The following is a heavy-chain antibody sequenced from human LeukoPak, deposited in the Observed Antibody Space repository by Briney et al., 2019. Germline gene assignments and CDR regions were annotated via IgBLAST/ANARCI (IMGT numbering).Heavy chain of an antibody. CDR1: GGSISSYY. Sequence: SETLSLTCTVSGGSISSYYWSWLRQPPGEGLEWIGYIYYSGSTNYNPSPKSRVTISVGTSKNQFSLKLSSVTAADTAVYYCAMDGYNRNFDYWGQGTLVTVSS. V-gene: IGHV4-59*01. CDR3: AMDGYNRNFDY. CDR2: IYYSGST. D-gene: IGHD5-24*01. J-gene: IGHJ4*02.